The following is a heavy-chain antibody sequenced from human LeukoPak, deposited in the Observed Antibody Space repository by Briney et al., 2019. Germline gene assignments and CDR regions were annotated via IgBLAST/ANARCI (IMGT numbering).Heavy chain of an antibody. CDR1: GGTFSSYA. CDR3: ARGRYYDSSEVLGY. V-gene: IGHV1-69*05. J-gene: IGHJ4*02. Sequence: SVKVSCKASGGTFSSYAISWVRQAPGQGLEWMGRIIPIFGTANYAQKFQGRVTITTDESTSTAYMELRSLRSDDTAVYYCARGRYYDSSEVLGYWGQGTLVTVSS. D-gene: IGHD3-22*01. CDR2: IIPIFGTA.